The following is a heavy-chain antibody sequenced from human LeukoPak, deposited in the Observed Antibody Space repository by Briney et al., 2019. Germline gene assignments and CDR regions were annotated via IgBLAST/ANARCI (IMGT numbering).Heavy chain of an antibody. V-gene: IGHV4-38-2*01. CDR2: IYHSGST. CDR3: ARHGGVTQGADWFDP. D-gene: IGHD4-23*01. Sequence: SETLSLTCAVSGYPISSGYYWGWIRQPPGKGLEWIGSIYHSGSTYYNPSLKSRVTISVDTSKNQFSLKLSSVTAADTAVYYCARHGGVTQGADWFDPWGQGTLVTVSS. CDR1: GYPISSGYY. J-gene: IGHJ5*02.